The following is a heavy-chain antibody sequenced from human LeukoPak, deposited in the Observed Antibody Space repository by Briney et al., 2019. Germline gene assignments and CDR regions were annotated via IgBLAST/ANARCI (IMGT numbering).Heavy chain of an antibody. V-gene: IGHV3-21*01. J-gene: IGHJ4*02. CDR2: ISSSSSYI. Sequence: PGGSLRLSCAASGFTFSSYSMNWVRQAPGKGLEWVSSISSSSSYIHYADSVEGRFTISRDNAKNSLYLQMNSLRAEDTAVYYCARSRSSSGLFDYWGQGTLVTVSS. CDR3: ARSRSSSGLFDY. D-gene: IGHD6-19*01. CDR1: GFTFSSYS.